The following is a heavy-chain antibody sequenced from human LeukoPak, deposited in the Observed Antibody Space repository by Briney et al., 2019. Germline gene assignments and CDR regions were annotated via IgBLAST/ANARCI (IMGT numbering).Heavy chain of an antibody. CDR3: AKDSSTMIVVVITHPDAFDI. D-gene: IGHD3-22*01. Sequence: PXKGXXXVXAISGSXGSTYYADSVKGRFTISRDNSKNTLYLQMNSLRAEDTAVYYCAKDSSTMIVVVITHPDAFDIWGQGTMVTVSS. V-gene: IGHV3-23*01. CDR2: ISGSXGST. J-gene: IGHJ3*02.